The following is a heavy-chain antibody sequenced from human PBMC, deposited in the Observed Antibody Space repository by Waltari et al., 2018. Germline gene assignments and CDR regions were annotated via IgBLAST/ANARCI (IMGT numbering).Heavy chain of an antibody. J-gene: IGHJ4*02. Sequence: QVQLVQSGAEVKKPGSSVKVSCKASGGTFSSYAIRWVRLAPGQGLEWMGGIIPIFGTANYAQKFQGRVTITADESTSTAYMELSSLRSEDTAVYYCARPYCSSTSCDRSLDYWGQGTLVTVSS. CDR3: ARPYCSSTSCDRSLDY. D-gene: IGHD2-2*01. CDR2: IIPIFGTA. CDR1: GGTFSSYA. V-gene: IGHV1-69*12.